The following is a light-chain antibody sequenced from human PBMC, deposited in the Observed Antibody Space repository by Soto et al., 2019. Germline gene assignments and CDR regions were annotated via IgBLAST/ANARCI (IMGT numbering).Light chain of an antibody. Sequence: EIVLTQSPATLSLSPGERATLSCRASQSVSIYLAWYQQKPGQAPRLLIYDASNRATGIPARFSGSGSGTDFTLTISSLEPEYFAVYYCQHRANWPPYTFGQGTKLEI. CDR1: QSVSIY. J-gene: IGKJ2*01. CDR2: DAS. CDR3: QHRANWPPYT. V-gene: IGKV3-11*01.